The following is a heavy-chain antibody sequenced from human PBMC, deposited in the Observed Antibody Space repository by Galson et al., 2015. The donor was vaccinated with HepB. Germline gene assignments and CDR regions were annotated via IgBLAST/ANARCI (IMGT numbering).Heavy chain of an antibody. D-gene: IGHD3-22*01. CDR1: GFTFSSYS. CDR2: ISSSSSYI. V-gene: IGHV3-21*01. Sequence: SLRLSCAASGFTFSSYSMNWVRQAPGKGLEWVSSISSSSSYIYYADSVKGRFTISRDNAKNSLYLQMNSLRAEDTAVYYCARDEDSSGYYPWFDYWGQGTLVTVSS. J-gene: IGHJ4*02. CDR3: ARDEDSSGYYPWFDY.